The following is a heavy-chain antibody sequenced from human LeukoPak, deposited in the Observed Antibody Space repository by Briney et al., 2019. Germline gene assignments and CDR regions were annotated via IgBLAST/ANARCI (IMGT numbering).Heavy chain of an antibody. CDR2: IYHSGST. CDR1: GGSISSGGYS. D-gene: IGHD3-22*01. CDR3: ARVSYYDSSGNFDY. Sequence: SQTLSLTCAVSGGSISSGGYSWSWVRQPPGKGLEWIGYIYHSGSTHYNPSLKSRVTISVDRSKNQFSLKLSSVTAADTAVYYCARVSYYDSSGNFDYWGQGTLVTVSS. V-gene: IGHV4-30-2*01. J-gene: IGHJ4*02.